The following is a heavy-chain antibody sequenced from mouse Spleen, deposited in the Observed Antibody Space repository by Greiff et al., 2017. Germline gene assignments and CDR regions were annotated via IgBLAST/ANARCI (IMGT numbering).Heavy chain of an antibody. CDR1: GYSIPSGYY. D-gene: IGHD4-1*01. CDR2: ISYDGSN. V-gene: IGHV3-6*01. CDR3: ARGLTGTYFDV. J-gene: IGHJ1*01. Sequence: VEESGPGLVKPSQSLSLTCSVTGYSIPSGYYWNWIRQFPGNKLEWMGYISYDGSNNYNPSLKNRISITRDTSKNQFFLKLNSVTTEDTATYYCARGLTGTYFDVWGAGTTVTVSS.